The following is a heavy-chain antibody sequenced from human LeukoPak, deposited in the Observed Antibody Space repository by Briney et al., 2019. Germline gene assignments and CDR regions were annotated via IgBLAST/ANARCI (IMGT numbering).Heavy chain of an antibody. CDR2: INPNSGGT. CDR1: GYTFTGYY. J-gene: IGHJ5*02. CDR3: ASVFEEVNWFDP. V-gene: IGHV1-2*02. Sequence: ASVKVSCKASGYTFTGYYIHWVRQAPGQGLEWMGWINPNSGGTNYAQKFQGRVTMTRDTSISTAYMELSRLRSDDTAVYYCASVFEEVNWFDPWGQGTLVTVSS.